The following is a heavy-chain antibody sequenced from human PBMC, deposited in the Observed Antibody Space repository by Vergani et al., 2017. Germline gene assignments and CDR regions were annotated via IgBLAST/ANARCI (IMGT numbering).Heavy chain of an antibody. CDR1: GGTFSSYT. CDR2: IIPILGIA. V-gene: IGHV1-69*08. CDR3: ARDVDDLYYYDSSGYYTGAGFDY. J-gene: IGHJ4*02. D-gene: IGHD3-22*01. Sequence: QVQLVQSGAEVKKPGSSVKVSCKASGGTFSSYTISWVRQAPGQGLEWMGRIIPILGIANYAQKFQGRVTITADKSTSTAYMELSSLRSEDTAVYYCARDVDDLYYYDSSGYYTGAGFDYWGQGTLVTVSS.